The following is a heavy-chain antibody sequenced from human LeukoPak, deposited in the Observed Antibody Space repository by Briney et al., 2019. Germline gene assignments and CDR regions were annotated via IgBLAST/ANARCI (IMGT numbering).Heavy chain of an antibody. V-gene: IGHV4-39*07. CDR2: IYYSGST. CDR3: ARDPGTSNWYYFDY. D-gene: IGHD1-1*01. J-gene: IGHJ4*02. CDR1: GGSISSSSYY. Sequence: SETLSLTCTVSGGSISSSSYYWGWIRQPPGKGLEWIGSIYYSGSTYYNPSLRSRVTISVDTSKNQFSLQLNSVTPEDTAVYYCARDPGTSNWYYFDYWGQGTLVTVSS.